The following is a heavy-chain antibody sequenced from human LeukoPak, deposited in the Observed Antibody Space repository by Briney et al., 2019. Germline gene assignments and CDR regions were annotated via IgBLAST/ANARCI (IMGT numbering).Heavy chain of an antibody. Sequence: GGSLRLSCAASGFTFSSYSMNWVRQAPGKGLEWVSSISSSNSYIYYADSVKGRFTISRDNAKNSLYLQTNSLRAEDTAVYYCAREGDPARFLEWLGTPSYFDYWGQGTLVTVSS. CDR1: GFTFSSYS. CDR2: ISSSNSYI. D-gene: IGHD3-3*01. V-gene: IGHV3-21*01. CDR3: AREGDPARFLEWLGTPSYFDY. J-gene: IGHJ4*02.